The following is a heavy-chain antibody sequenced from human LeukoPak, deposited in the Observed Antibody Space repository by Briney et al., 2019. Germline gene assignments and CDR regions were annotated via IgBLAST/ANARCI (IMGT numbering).Heavy chain of an antibody. CDR2: IRYDGSNK. CDR3: AKEIWPTVTTPGWTYFDY. V-gene: IGHV3-30*02. J-gene: IGHJ4*02. D-gene: IGHD4-17*01. CDR1: GFTFRTYG. Sequence: GRSLRLSCAASGFTFRTYGMHWVRQAPGKGLEWVAVIRYDGSNKYYADSVKGRFTISRDNSKNPLYLQMNSLRAEDTAVYYCAKEIWPTVTTPGWTYFDYWGQGALVTVSS.